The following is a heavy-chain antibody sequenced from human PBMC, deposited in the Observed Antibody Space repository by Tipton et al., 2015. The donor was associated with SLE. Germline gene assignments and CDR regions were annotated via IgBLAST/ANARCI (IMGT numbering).Heavy chain of an antibody. CDR3: ARDLLPGYYGMDV. D-gene: IGHD1-26*01. J-gene: IGHJ6*02. CDR1: GFTFSTYA. V-gene: IGHV3-30*04. CDR2: ISYDGSNK. Sequence: VQLVQSGGGVVQPGRSLRLSCAASGFTFSTYAMHWVRQAPGKGLEWVALISYDGSNKYYADSVKGRFTISRDNSKNTLYLQMNSLRAEDTAVYYCARDLLPGYYGMDVWGQGTTVTVSS.